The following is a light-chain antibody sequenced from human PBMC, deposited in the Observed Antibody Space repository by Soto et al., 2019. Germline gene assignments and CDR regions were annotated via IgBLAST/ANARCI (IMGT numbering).Light chain of an antibody. CDR3: AAWDDSLNAL. J-gene: IGLJ1*01. CDR2: INV. Sequence: QSVLTQPPSASGTPGQRITISCSGSSSNIGDNPVNWYQQLPGAAHKLLIYINVQRPSGVPDRFSGSKSGTSASLAISRLQPEDEADYYCAAWDDSLNALFGTGTKVTVL. V-gene: IGLV1-44*01. CDR1: SSNIGDNP.